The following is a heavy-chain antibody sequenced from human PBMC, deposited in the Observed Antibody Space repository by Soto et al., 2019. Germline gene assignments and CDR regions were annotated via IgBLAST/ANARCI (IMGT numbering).Heavy chain of an antibody. J-gene: IGHJ5*02. D-gene: IGHD3-3*01. CDR2: INHTGGT. Sequence: PETLSLTCADYGGSVNGYYWNWIRQPPGKGLEWIEEINHTGGTHHNPSLKSRVTMSVDTSKNQFSLRLSSVTAADTAIYYCATRITVFGLLIPPFDPWGQGTQVTVSS. V-gene: IGHV4-34*01. CDR3: ATRITVFGLLIPPFDP. CDR1: GGSVNGYY.